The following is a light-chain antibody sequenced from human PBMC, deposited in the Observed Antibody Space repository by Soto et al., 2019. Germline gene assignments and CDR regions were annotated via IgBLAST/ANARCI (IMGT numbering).Light chain of an antibody. V-gene: IGKV3-20*01. Sequence: DIVVTQSPGTLSLSPWERATLSCRASQSVTSSYLAWYQQKPGQAPRLLIYGASSRATGIPDRFSGSGSGTDFTLTISRLEPEDFAVYYCQQYGSSPLTFGGGTKVDIK. CDR3: QQYGSSPLT. J-gene: IGKJ4*01. CDR1: QSVTSSY. CDR2: GAS.